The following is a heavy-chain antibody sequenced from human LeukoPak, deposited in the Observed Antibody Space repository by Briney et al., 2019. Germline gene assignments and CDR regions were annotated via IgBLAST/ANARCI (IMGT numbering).Heavy chain of an antibody. CDR1: GFTFSTYA. D-gene: IGHD1/OR15-1a*01. CDR3: ARAGRKWNNKWDYYIDV. J-gene: IGHJ6*03. CDR2: ISYDGSNK. Sequence: GRSLRLSCAASGFTFSTYAIHWVRQAPGKGLEWVAVISYDGSNKYYADSGKGRFTISRDNSKNTLFLQMNSLRAEDTAVYYCARAGRKWNNKWDYYIDVWGKGTTVTVSS. V-gene: IGHV3-30*01.